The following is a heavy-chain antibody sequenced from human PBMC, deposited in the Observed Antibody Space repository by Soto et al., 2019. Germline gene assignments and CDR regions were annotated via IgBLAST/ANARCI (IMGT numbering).Heavy chain of an antibody. CDR1: GFTFSDYT. V-gene: IGHV3-30-3*01. Sequence: QVQLVESGGGVVQPGRSLRLSCAASGFTFSDYTMHWVRQAPGKELEWVALMSSDGDNTHYTDSVKGRFTISRDNSKNTLDLQMDSLRPEDTTVYYCARDYGDGYYYFDLWGQGTLVTVSS. D-gene: IGHD5-12*01. CDR2: MSSDGDNT. CDR3: ARDYGDGYYYFDL. J-gene: IGHJ4*02.